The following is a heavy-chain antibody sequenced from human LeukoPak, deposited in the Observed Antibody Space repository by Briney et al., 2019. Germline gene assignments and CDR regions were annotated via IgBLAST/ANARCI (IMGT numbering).Heavy chain of an antibody. V-gene: IGHV4-61*01. J-gene: IGHJ4*02. D-gene: IGHD1-7*01. CDR2: IYYSGST. CDR1: GYSISSGYY. CDR3: ARAYSTGTTFDY. Sequence: PSETLSLTCTVSGYSISSGYYWGWIRQPPGKGLEWIGYIYYSGSTNYNPSLKSRVTISVDTSRNQFSLKLSSVTAADTAVYYCARAYSTGTTFDYWGQGTLVTVSS.